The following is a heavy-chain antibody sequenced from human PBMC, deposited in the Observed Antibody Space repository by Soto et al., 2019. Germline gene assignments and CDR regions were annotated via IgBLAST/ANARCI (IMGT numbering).Heavy chain of an antibody. CDR1: GGSISSYY. J-gene: IGHJ6*03. Sequence: PSETLSLTCTVSGGSISSYYWSWIRQPPGKGLEWIGYIYYSGSTNYNPSLKSRVTISVDTSKNQFSLKLSSVTAANTAVYYCARGLGRYYYYYMDVWGKGTKVTVSS. V-gene: IGHV4-59*01. CDR2: IYYSGST. CDR3: ARGLGRYYYYYMDV.